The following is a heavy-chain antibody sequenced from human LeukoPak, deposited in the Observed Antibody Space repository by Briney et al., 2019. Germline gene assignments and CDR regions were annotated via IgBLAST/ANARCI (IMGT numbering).Heavy chain of an antibody. J-gene: IGHJ4*02. Sequence: PGGSLRLSCAASGFTFSSYAMSWVRQAPGKGLEWVSAISGSGGSTYYADSVNGRFTIYGDNSKNTLYLQMNILRAEDTAVYYCAKDPHYYGSGSNTDYWGQGTLVTVSS. V-gene: IGHV3-23*01. CDR2: ISGSGGST. D-gene: IGHD3-10*01. CDR1: GFTFSSYA. CDR3: AKDPHYYGSGSNTDY.